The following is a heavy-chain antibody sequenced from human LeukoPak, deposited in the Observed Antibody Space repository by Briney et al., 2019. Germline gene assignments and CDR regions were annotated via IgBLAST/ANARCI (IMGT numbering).Heavy chain of an antibody. Sequence: SVKVSCKASGFTFTSSAMQWVRQARGQRLEWIGWIVVGSGNTNYAQKFQERVTITRDMSTSTAYMELSSLRSEDTAVYYCARHTTGYNSPRDSFNIWGQGTMVTVSS. V-gene: IGHV1-58*02. CDR2: IVVGSGNT. CDR1: GFTFTSSA. D-gene: IGHD1-1*01. CDR3: ARHTTGYNSPRDSFNI. J-gene: IGHJ3*02.